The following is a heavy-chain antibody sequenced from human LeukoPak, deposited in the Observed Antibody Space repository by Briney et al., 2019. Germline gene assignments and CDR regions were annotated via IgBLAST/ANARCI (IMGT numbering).Heavy chain of an antibody. CDR3: ARGHFGVVLDY. CDR1: GFTLSYS. V-gene: IGHV3-21*01. CDR2: IRGDSTET. D-gene: IGHD3-3*01. J-gene: IGHJ4*02. Sequence: GGSLRLSCEGSGFTLSYSMIWVRQAPGKGLEWVSSIRGDSTETRHADSVMGRFTISRDDAKKSLYLQMNSLRAEDTAVYYCARGHFGVVLDYWGQGTLVTVSS.